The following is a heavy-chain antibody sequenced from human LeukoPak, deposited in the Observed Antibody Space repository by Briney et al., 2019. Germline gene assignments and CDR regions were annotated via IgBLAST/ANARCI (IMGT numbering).Heavy chain of an antibody. D-gene: IGHD5-18*01. CDR2: INHSGST. V-gene: IGHV4-34*01. CDR1: GGSFSGYY. CDR3: ARGFGGYSYGYPALDY. Sequence: SETLSLTCAVYGGSFSGYYWSWIRQPPGKGLEWIGEINHSGSTNYNPSLKSRVTISVDTSKNQFSLKLSSVTAADTAVYYCARGFGGYSYGYPALDYWGQGTLVTVSS. J-gene: IGHJ4*02.